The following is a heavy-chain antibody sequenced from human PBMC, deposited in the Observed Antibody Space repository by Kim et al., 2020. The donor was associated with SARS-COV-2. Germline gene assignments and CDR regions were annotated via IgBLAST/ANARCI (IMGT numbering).Heavy chain of an antibody. CDR3: ARDLRVPAAKYYYYGMDV. D-gene: IGHD2-2*01. Sequence: ASVKVSCKASGYTFTSYYMHWVRQAPGQGLEWMGIINPSGGSTSYAQKFQGRVTMTRDTSTSTVYMELSSLRSEDTAVYYCARDLRVPAAKYYYYGMDVWGQGTTVTVSS. CDR1: GYTFTSYY. CDR2: INPSGGST. J-gene: IGHJ6*02. V-gene: IGHV1-46*01.